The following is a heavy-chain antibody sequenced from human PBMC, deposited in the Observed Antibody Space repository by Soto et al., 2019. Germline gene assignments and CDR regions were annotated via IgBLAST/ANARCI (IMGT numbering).Heavy chain of an antibody. CDR3: AHGVLSTVFGLVTTTAIYFDF. D-gene: IGHD3-3*01. CDR2: IYWEDDK. Sequence: QITLNESGPTKVKPRQTLTLTCTFSGFSLTTSGVCVGWIRQSPGTAPEWLALIYWEDDKRYSPSLKSRLTITKDTSKNQVVLTMADLDPADTPTYYCAHGVLSTVFGLVTTTAIYFDFWGQGTPVAVSS. V-gene: IGHV2-5*02. J-gene: IGHJ4*02. CDR1: GFSLTTSGVC.